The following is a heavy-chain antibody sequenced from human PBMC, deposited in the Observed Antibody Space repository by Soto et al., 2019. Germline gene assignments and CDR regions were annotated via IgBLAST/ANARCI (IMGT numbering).Heavy chain of an antibody. D-gene: IGHD1-26*01. CDR3: ARSDARWELRVLYYYYGMDV. J-gene: IGHJ6*02. CDR1: GFTFSSYG. CDR2: IWYDGSNK. Sequence: PGGSLRLSCAASGFTFSSYGMHWVRQAPGKGLEWVAVIWYDGSNKYYADSVKGRFTISRDNSKNTLYLQMNSLRAEDTAVYYCARSDARWELRVLYYYYGMDVWGQGTTVTVSS. V-gene: IGHV3-33*01.